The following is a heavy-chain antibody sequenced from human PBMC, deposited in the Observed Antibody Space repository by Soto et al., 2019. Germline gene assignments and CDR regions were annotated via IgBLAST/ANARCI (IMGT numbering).Heavy chain of an antibody. D-gene: IGHD6-13*01. CDR3: AKGRAVAGKNHFDY. CDR2: ISGSGGTT. Sequence: GGSLRLSCAASGFAFSSYAMSWVRQTPGKGLEWVSIISGSGGTTYYADSVQGRFTISRDNSENTLYLQMNSLRAEDTAVYYCAKGRAVAGKNHFDYWGQGTLVTVSS. J-gene: IGHJ4*02. CDR1: GFAFSSYA. V-gene: IGHV3-23*01.